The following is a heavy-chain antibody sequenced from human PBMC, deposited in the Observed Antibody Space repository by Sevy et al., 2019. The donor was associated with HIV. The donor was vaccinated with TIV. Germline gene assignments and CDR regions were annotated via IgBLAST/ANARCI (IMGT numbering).Heavy chain of an antibody. V-gene: IGHV3-53*01. CDR3: ARLYGSGSYSFDY. CDR2: IYSGGST. J-gene: IGHJ4*02. CDR1: GFTVSSNY. Sequence: GGYLRLSCAASGFTVSSNYMSWVRQAPGKGLEWVSVIYSGGSTYYADSVKGRFTISRDNSKNTLYLQMNSLRAEDTAVYYCARLYGSGSYSFDYWGQGTLVTVSS. D-gene: IGHD3-10*01.